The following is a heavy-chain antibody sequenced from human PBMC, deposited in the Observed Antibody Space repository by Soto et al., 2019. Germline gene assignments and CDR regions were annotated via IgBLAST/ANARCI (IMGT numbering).Heavy chain of an antibody. J-gene: IGHJ4*02. CDR2: IKSKSERETA. D-gene: IGHD3-16*01. CDR1: GFSVSNAW. Sequence: DVPLVESGGGLVKPGGCLRLSCAASGFSVSNAWMSWVRQAPGKGLEWVGRIKSKSERETADYAAPVKGRFTISRDDSNNTRYLQMNRRETEATAVYYCTAGVGRSDHDNWGQGSPVTVAS. CDR3: TAGVGRSDHDN. V-gene: IGHV3-15*01.